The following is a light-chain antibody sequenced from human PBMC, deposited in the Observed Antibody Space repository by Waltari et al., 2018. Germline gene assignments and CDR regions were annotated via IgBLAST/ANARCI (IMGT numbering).Light chain of an antibody. CDR1: QGISSY. CDR2: DAS. V-gene: IGKV1-9*01. J-gene: IGKJ4*01. CDR3: QQANTFPLT. Sequence: IQLTQSPSSLSASVGDRVTITCRASQGISSYLAWYQQKPGKAPNLLIYDASTLQPGVPSRFSGRGSGTDFTLTISSLQPDDFATYYCQQANTFPLTFGGGSKVEMK.